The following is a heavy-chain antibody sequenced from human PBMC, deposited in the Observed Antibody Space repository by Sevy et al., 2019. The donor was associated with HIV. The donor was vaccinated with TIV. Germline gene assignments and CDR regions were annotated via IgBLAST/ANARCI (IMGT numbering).Heavy chain of an antibody. V-gene: IGHV4-34*01. Sequence: SETLSLTCAVSGGSFSGFSWNWIRQPPGKGLEWIGEVNHYSPSLKSRATISLDTSKNQFSLKLHSVTAADTALYFCAREVEVVVPSPIIGLGPWAKYWSFDLWGRGTLVTVSS. J-gene: IGHJ2*01. D-gene: IGHD2-2*02. CDR1: GGSFSGFS. CDR3: AREVEVVVPSPIIGLGPWAKYWSFDL. CDR2: VNH.